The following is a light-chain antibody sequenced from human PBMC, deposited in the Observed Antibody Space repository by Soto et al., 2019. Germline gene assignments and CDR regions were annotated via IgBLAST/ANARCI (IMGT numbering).Light chain of an antibody. J-gene: IGLJ1*01. Sequence: QSVLTQPPSVSGAPGQRVTISCTGSSSNIGAGYDVHWYQQLPGTAPKLLIYGNSNRPSGVPDRFSGSKSGTSASLAITGLQDEDEADYYGQSYDSSLSGSVFGTGTKLTVL. CDR3: QSYDSSLSGSV. CDR2: GNS. CDR1: SSNIGAGYD. V-gene: IGLV1-40*01.